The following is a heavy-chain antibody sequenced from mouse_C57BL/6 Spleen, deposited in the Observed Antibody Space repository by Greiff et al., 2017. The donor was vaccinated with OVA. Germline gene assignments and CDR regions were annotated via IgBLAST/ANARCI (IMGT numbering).Heavy chain of an antibody. J-gene: IGHJ2*01. CDR2: IDPSDSYT. D-gene: IGHD2-2*01. Sequence: QVQLKQPGAELVKPGASVKLSCKASGYTFTSYWMQWVKQRPGQGLEWIGEIDPSDSYTNYNQKFKGKATLTVDTSSSTAYMQLSSLTSEDSAVYYCARRGLGNGYDLFDYWGQGTTLTVSS. CDR1: GYTFTSYW. V-gene: IGHV1-50*01. CDR3: ARRGLGNGYDLFDY.